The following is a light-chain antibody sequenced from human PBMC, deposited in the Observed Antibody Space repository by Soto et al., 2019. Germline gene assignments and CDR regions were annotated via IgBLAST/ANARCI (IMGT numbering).Light chain of an antibody. Sequence: QSVLTQPPSASGTPGQRVTISCSGDDSNIGSNPVYWYQQLPGTAPKLVIHTNDQRPSGVPDRFSGSKSGTSATLAISGLRSEDEADYYCASWDDSLRGVLFGGGTKLTVL. CDR1: DSNIGSNP. J-gene: IGLJ2*01. CDR3: ASWDDSLRGVL. CDR2: TND. V-gene: IGLV1-47*01.